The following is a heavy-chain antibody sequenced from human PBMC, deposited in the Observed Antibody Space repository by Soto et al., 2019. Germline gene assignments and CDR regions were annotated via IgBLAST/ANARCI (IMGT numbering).Heavy chain of an antibody. CDR2: ISSSGSTI. J-gene: IGHJ6*02. CDR3: ARDYNGMDV. Sequence: GGSLRLSFSASGFTFNSYEMNWVRQGPGKGLEWVSYISSSGSTIYYADSGKARFTISSDNAKNSLYLPMTSLRAEDTAVYYCARDYNGMDVWGPGTTVTVYS. CDR1: GFTFNSYE. D-gene: IGHD2-2*02. V-gene: IGHV3-48*03.